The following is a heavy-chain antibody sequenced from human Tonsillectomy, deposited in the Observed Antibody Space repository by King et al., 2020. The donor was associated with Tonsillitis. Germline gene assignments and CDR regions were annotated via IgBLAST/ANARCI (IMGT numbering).Heavy chain of an antibody. D-gene: IGHD3-16*01. V-gene: IGHV3-30*18. CDR3: AKERITVTVEGVTAPFDY. J-gene: IGHJ4*01. CDR2: VSFDGSNR. CDR1: GFTFSSYG. Sequence: VQLVESGGGVVQPGRSLRLSCAASGFTFSSYGMHWVRQAPGKGLEWVALVSFDGSNRYYADPVKGRFTISRAYSKHTLYLQMNSLRAEDTAVYYCAKERITVTVEGVTAPFDYWGHGTLVTVSS.